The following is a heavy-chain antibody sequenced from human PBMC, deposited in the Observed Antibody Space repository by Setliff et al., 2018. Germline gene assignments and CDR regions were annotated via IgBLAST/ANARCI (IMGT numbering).Heavy chain of an antibody. J-gene: IGHJ3*01. Sequence: ASVKVSCKASGYTFTSYGFSWVRQAPGQGLEWMGWISGYNGNTNYAQKVQGRVTMTTDTSTGTIYMELRSLRSDDTVVYYCARDRGYCSSTACYPYIPGLDVWGQGTMVTVSS. D-gene: IGHD2-2*01. CDR2: ISGYNGNT. CDR3: ARDRGYCSSTACYPYIPGLDV. CDR1: GYTFTSYG. V-gene: IGHV1-18*01.